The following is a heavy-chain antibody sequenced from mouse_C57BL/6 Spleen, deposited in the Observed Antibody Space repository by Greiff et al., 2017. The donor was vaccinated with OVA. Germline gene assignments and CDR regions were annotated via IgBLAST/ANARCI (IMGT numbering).Heavy chain of an antibody. CDR2: IYPGDGDT. J-gene: IGHJ2*01. D-gene: IGHD1-1*01. V-gene: IGHV1-82*01. CDR3: ARSGRVSFDY. CDR1: GYAFSSSW. Sequence: VQLQQSGPELVKPGASVKISCKASGYAFSSSWMNWVKQRPGKGLEWIGRIYPGDGDTNYNGKFKGKATLTADKSSSTAYMQLSSLTSEDSAVYFCARSGRVSFDYWGQGTTLTVSS.